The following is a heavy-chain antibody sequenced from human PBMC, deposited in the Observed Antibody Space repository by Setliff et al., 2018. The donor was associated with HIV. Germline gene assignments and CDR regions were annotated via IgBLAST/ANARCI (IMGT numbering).Heavy chain of an antibody. Sequence: SETLSLTCGVYGGSFSGYYWNWIRQPPGKGLEWIGEINYSGSTNYKPSLKRRVTMSVDTSKNQFSLNLTSVTAADTAVYYCARRNISYFETTGHFDYWGQGALVTV. V-gene: IGHV4-34*01. CDR2: INYSGST. CDR3: ARRNISYFETTGHFDY. J-gene: IGHJ4*02. D-gene: IGHD1-26*01. CDR1: GGSFSGYY.